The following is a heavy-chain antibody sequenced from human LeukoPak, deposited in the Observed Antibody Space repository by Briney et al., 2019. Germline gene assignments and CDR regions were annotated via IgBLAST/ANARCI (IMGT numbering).Heavy chain of an antibody. V-gene: IGHV3-23*01. CDR1: GVTFSSYA. D-gene: IGHD1-26*01. CDR2: ISAYGGST. J-gene: IGHJ4*02. Sequence: GGSLRLSCAASGVTFSSYAMSWVRQAPGKGLEWVSAISAYGGSTYYADSVKGRFTISRDNSKNTLYLQMNSLRAEDTAVYYCAKDLHSGSYYDYWGQGTLVTVSS. CDR3: AKDLHSGSYYDY.